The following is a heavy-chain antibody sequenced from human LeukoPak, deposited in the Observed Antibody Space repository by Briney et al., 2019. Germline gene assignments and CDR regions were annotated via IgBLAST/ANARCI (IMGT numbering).Heavy chain of an antibody. CDR1: GFTFSSYA. J-gene: IGHJ4*02. CDR3: ARSVWLVGRPFDY. V-gene: IGHV3-30-3*01. D-gene: IGHD6-19*01. Sequence: PGGSLRLSCEASGFTFSSYAIHWVRQAPGKGLEWVAVISYDGSNKYYADSVKGRFTISRDNSKNTLYLQMNSLRAEDTAVYYCARSVWLVGRPFDYWGQGTLVTVSS. CDR2: ISYDGSNK.